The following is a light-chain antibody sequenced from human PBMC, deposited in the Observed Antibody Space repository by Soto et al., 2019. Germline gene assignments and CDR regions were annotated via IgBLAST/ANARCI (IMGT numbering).Light chain of an antibody. CDR2: ATS. V-gene: IGKV3D-15*01. Sequence: IVMTQSPATLSVSPGEPATLSCRASQSVGTNLAWYQQKPGQPPRLLIYATSTRVTGVPVRFSGGGSGTDFTLPISSLQSEDFAVYYCQQYNKWPPDYTFGPGTKVDIK. CDR1: QSVGTN. CDR3: QQYNKWPPDYT. J-gene: IGKJ3*01.